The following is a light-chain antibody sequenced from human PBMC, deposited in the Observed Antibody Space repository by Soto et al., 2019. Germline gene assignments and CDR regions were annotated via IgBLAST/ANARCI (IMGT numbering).Light chain of an antibody. V-gene: IGLV2-14*01. CDR2: EVT. J-gene: IGLJ2*01. Sequence: QSVLTQPASVSGSPGQSITISCTGTSSDIGDYDYVSWYQHLPGKAPKLLIFEVTHRPSGVSDRFSGSKSGNTASLTISGVRPEDEADYYCCSYTDIALDVVFGGGTKVTVL. CDR1: SSDIGDYDY. CDR3: CSYTDIALDVV.